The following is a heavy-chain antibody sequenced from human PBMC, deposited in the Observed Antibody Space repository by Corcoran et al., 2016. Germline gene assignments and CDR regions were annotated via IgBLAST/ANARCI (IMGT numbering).Heavy chain of an antibody. V-gene: IGHV1-46*01. CDR2: INPSGGST. Sequence: QVQPVQSGAEVKKPGASVKVSCKASGYTFTSYYMHWVRQAPGQGLEWMGIINPSGGSTSYAQKFQGRVTMTRDTSTSTVYMELSSLRSEDTAVYYCARDRPWELLWSGIDYWGQGTLVTVSS. CDR1: GYTFTSYY. J-gene: IGHJ4*02. CDR3: ARDRPWELLWSGIDY. D-gene: IGHD1-26*01.